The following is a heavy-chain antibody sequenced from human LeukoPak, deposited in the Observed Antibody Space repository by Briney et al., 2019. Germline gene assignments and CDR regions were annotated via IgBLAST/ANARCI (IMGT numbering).Heavy chain of an antibody. D-gene: IGHD2/OR15-2a*01. CDR2: INHSGST. CDR3: ARVVLLGCGRIRGNPYNWFDP. V-gene: IGHV4-34*01. CDR1: GGSFSGYY. Sequence: SETLSLTCAVYGGSFSGYYWSWIRQPPGKGLEWIGEINHSGSTNYNPSLKSRVTISVDTSKNQFSLKLSSVTAADTAVYYCARVVLLGCGRIRGNPYNWFDPWGQGTLVTVSS. J-gene: IGHJ5*02.